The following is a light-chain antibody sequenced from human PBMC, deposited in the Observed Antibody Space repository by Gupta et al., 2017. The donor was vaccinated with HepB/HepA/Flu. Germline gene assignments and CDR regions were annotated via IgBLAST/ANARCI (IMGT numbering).Light chain of an antibody. CDR1: QAISNY. J-gene: IGKJ1*01. Sequence: DIQMTPSPSSLSASVGDRVTVSCRASQAISNYLAWYQQKPGTVPKLLIYAASTLQSGVPSRFSGSASGTDFTLTISSLQPEDVATYYCQKYDSAPWTFGQGTKVEIK. CDR3: QKYDSAPWT. V-gene: IGKV1-27*01. CDR2: AAS.